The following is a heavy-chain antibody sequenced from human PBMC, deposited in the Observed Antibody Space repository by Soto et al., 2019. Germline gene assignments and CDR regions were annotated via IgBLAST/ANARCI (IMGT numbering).Heavy chain of an antibody. CDR1: GFTFSDYY. D-gene: IGHD4-17*01. Sequence: LRLSCAASGFTFSDYYMSWIRQAPGKGLEWVSYISSSSSYTNYADSVKGRFTISRDNAKNSLYLQMNSLRAEDTAVYYCARDKGYGDYAFGMDVWGQGTTVTVSS. J-gene: IGHJ6*02. CDR3: ARDKGYGDYAFGMDV. V-gene: IGHV3-11*06. CDR2: ISSSSSYT.